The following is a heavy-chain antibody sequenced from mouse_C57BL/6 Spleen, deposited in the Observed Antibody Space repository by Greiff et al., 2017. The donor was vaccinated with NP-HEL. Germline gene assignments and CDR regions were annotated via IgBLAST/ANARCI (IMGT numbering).Heavy chain of an antibody. D-gene: IGHD1-1*01. Sequence: QVQLKQSGAELVRPGASVTLSCKASGYTFTDYEMHWVKQTPVHGLEWIGAIDPETGGTAYNQKFKGKAILTADKSSSTAYMELRSLTSEDSAVYYCTKGDYYGSSLYWYFDVWGTGTTVTVSS. CDR2: IDPETGGT. J-gene: IGHJ1*03. CDR3: TKGDYYGSSLYWYFDV. V-gene: IGHV1-15*01. CDR1: GYTFTDYE.